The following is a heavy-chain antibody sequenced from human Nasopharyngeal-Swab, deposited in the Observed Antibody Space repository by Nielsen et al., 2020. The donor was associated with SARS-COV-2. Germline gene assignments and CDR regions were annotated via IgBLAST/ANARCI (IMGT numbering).Heavy chain of an antibody. D-gene: IGHD4-17*01. Sequence: GGSLRLSCKGSGYSFTSYWIGWVRQMPGKGLEWMGIIYPGDSDTRYSPSFQGQVTIPADKSISTAYLQWSSLKASDTAMYYCARQPSMTTVTLCDYWGQGTLVSVSS. CDR3: ARQPSMTTVTLCDY. CDR2: IYPGDSDT. CDR1: GYSFTSYW. V-gene: IGHV5-51*01. J-gene: IGHJ4*02.